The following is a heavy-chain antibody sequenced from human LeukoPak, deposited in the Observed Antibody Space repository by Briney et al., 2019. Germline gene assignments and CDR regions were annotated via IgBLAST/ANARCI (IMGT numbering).Heavy chain of an antibody. CDR1: GFTFNSYG. V-gene: IGHV3-30*02. Sequence: GGSLRLSCAASGFTFNSYGMHWVRRAPGKGLEWVTFIRYDGSNKYYADSVKGRFTISRDNSKNTLYLQMNSLRAEDTAVYYCAKIPQVATYTVPNFDFWGQGTLVTVSS. CDR2: IRYDGSNK. CDR3: AKIPQVATYTVPNFDF. D-gene: IGHD3-16*01. J-gene: IGHJ4*02.